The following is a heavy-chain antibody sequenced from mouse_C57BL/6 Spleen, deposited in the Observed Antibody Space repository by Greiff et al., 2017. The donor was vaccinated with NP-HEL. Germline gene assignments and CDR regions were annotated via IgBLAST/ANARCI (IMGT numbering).Heavy chain of an antibody. J-gene: IGHJ4*01. CDR3: AIYLFQNYAMDY. Sequence: QVQLQQPGTELVKPGASVKLSCKASGYTFTSYWMHWVKQRPGQGLEWIGNINPSNGGTNYNEKFNSKATLTVDKSSSTAYMQLSSLTSEDSAVYYCAIYLFQNYAMDYWGQGTSVTVSS. CDR1: GYTFTSYW. V-gene: IGHV1-53*01. CDR2: INPSNGGT. D-gene: IGHD2-1*01.